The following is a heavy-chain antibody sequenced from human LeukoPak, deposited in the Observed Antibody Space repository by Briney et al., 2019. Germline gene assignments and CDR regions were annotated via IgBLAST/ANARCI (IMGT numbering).Heavy chain of an antibody. J-gene: IGHJ5*02. CDR2: INHSGST. V-gene: IGHV4-34*01. D-gene: IGHD3-3*01. Sequence: SETLSLTRAVSGGSFSGYYWSWIRQPPGKGLEWSGEINHSGSTTNIPYLKSRVPISVATSKKQFSLKLSSVTAADTAVYYCARGGVLRFLEWSNNWFDRWGQGTLVTVSS. CDR3: ARGGVLRFLEWSNNWFDR. CDR1: GGSFSGYY.